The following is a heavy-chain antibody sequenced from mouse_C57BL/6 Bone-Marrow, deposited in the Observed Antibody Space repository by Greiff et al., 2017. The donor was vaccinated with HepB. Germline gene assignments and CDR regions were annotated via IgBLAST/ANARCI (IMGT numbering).Heavy chain of an antibody. D-gene: IGHD4-1*01. CDR1: GFTFSDFY. CDR3: ARDALTGRGFAY. CDR2: SRNKANDYTT. V-gene: IGHV7-1*01. J-gene: IGHJ3*01. Sequence: DVMLVESGGGLVQSGRSLRLSCATSGFTFSDFYMEWVRQAPGKGLEWIAASRNKANDYTTEYSASVKGRFIVSRDTSQSILYLQMNALRAEDTAIYYCARDALTGRGFAYWGQGTLVTVSA.